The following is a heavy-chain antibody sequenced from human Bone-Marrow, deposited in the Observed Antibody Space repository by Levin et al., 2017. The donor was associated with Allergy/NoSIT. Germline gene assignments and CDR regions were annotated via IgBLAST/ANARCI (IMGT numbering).Heavy chain of an antibody. CDR2: ISWNSGSI. CDR3: AKDIRGTPDSAFDI. J-gene: IGHJ3*02. V-gene: IGHV3-9*01. D-gene: IGHD2-21*01. CDR1: GFTFDDYA. Sequence: SLKISCAASGFTFDDYAMHWVRQAPGKGLEWVSGISWNSGSIGYADSVKGRFTISRDNAKNSLYLQMNSLRAEDTALYYCAKDIRGTPDSAFDIWGQGTMVTVSS.